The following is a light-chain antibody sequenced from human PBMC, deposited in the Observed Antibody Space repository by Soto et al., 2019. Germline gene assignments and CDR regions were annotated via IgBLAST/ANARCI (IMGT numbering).Light chain of an antibody. CDR2: GAS. J-gene: IGKJ4*01. V-gene: IGKV3-20*01. CDR3: QQYVTSPLT. CDR1: QSVSSGY. Sequence: EIVLTQSPGTLSLSPGERATLSCRASQSVSSGYLAWYQQKPGQAPRLLIYGASSRATGIPDRFSGSGSGTDFTLTISGLEPEDFAVNYCQQYVTSPLTFGGGTKVEIK.